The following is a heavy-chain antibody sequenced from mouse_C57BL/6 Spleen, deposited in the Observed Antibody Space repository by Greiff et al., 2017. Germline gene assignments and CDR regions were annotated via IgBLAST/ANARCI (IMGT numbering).Heavy chain of an antibody. D-gene: IGHD3-2*02. V-gene: IGHV1-63*01. CDR2: IYPGGGYT. CDR3: ARGGSSGPWFAY. J-gene: IGHJ3*01. Sequence: QVQLEESGAELVRPGTSVKMSCKASGYTFTNYWIGWAKQRPGHGLEWIGDIYPGGGYTNYNEKFKGKATLTADKSSSTAYMQFSSLTSEDSAIYYCARGGSSGPWFAYWGQGTLVTVSA. CDR1: GYTFTNYW.